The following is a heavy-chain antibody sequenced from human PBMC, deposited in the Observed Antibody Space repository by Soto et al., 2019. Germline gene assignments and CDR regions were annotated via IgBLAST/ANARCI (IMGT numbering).Heavy chain of an antibody. V-gene: IGHV4-39*01. Sequence: SETLSLTCTVSGGSISSSSYYWGWIRQPPGKGLEWIGSIYYSGSTYYNPSLKSRVTISVDTSKNQFSLKLSSVTAADTAVYYCARPIHDYGDYYFDYWGQGTLVTVSS. J-gene: IGHJ4*02. CDR3: ARPIHDYGDYYFDY. D-gene: IGHD4-17*01. CDR1: GGSISSSSYY. CDR2: IYYSGST.